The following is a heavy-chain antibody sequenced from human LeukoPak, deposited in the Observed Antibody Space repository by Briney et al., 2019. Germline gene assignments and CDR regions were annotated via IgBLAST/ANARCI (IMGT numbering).Heavy chain of an antibody. J-gene: IGHJ4*02. CDR3: ARAAWLDKYFDY. CDR2: ISYDGSNK. D-gene: IGHD6-19*01. V-gene: IGHV3-30*04. Sequence: PGRSLRLSCAASGFTFSSYAMHWVRQAPGKGLEWVAVISYDGSNKYYADSVKGRFTISRDNSKNTLYLQMNSLRAEDTAVYYCARAAWLDKYFDYWGQGTLVIVSS. CDR1: GFTFSSYA.